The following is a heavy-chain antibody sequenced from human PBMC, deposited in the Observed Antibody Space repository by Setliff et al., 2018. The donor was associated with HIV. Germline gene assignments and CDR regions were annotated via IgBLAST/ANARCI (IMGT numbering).Heavy chain of an antibody. Sequence: KVSCKTSGYTFTSHDINWVRQAAGQGLEWMGWMNPNSGNTGYAQKFQGRVTMTRDTSTSTAYMELSSLNADDTAVYYCARGGTLYYWGQGTLVTVSS. J-gene: IGHJ4*02. V-gene: IGHV1-8*02. CDR3: ARGGTLYY. CDR2: MNPNSGNT. CDR1: GYTFTSHD. D-gene: IGHD3-10*01.